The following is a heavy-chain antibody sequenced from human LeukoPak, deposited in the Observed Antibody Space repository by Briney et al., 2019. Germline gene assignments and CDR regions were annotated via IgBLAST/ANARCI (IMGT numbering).Heavy chain of an antibody. J-gene: IGHJ4*02. CDR2: ISFSGTYI. V-gene: IGHV3-21*01. Sequence: KTGGSLRLSCAASGFSFSSYSMNWVRQAPGKGLEWVSSISFSGTYIYYADSLKGRITISRDNARRSLFLQMSSLRAEDTAVYYCARRASTERGHSYGLDYWGQGTLVTVSS. D-gene: IGHD5-18*01. CDR1: GFSFSSYS. CDR3: ARRASTERGHSYGLDY.